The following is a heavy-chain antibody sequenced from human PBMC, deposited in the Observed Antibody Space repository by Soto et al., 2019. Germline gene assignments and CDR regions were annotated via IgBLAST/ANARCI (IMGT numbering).Heavy chain of an antibody. V-gene: IGHV3-21*01. D-gene: IGHD2-2*01. CDR2: ISSSGNYM. CDR3: ARDCSSTSCYGGHFDY. CDR1: GFTFSNYG. Sequence: EVQLVESGGGLVKPGGSLSLSCAASGFTFSNYGMNWVCQAPGKGLEWVSSISSSGNYMYYADSVKGRFTISRDNAKNSLYLQMNSLRAEDTAVYYCARDCSSTSCYGGHFDYWGQGTLVTVSS. J-gene: IGHJ4*02.